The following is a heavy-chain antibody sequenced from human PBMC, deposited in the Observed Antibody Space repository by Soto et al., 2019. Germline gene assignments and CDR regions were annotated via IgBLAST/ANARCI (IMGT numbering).Heavy chain of an antibody. CDR1: GFRIHRVS. J-gene: IGHJ4*02. V-gene: IGHV3-21*01. CDR2: ISSGSSDT. CDR3: ARVGY. Sequence: PGGSMRLSWEASGFRIHRVSMNWARQVPGKGLEWVASISSGSSDTWYADSVKGRFIISRDNAQNSLFLQMNTLRPEDTAMYYCARVGYWGRGTQVTVSS.